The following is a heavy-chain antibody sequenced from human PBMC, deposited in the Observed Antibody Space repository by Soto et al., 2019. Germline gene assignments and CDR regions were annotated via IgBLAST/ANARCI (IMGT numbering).Heavy chain of an antibody. CDR2: MSGSGGST. V-gene: IGHV3-23*01. J-gene: IGHJ2*01. CDR3: AKDNGYYDFWRGYSAKGYWYFDL. Sequence: EVQLLESGGGLVQPGGSLRLSCASSGFTFSSYAMSWVRQATGNGLEWVSAMSGSGGSTYYSDSVKGRFTISRDNYKNPLYLQMNSLRAQDTTVYYCAKDNGYYDFWRGYSAKGYWYFDLWGRGTLVTVSS. CDR1: GFTFSSYA. D-gene: IGHD3-3*01.